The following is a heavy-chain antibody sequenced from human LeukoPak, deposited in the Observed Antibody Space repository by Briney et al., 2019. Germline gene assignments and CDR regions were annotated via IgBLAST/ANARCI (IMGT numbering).Heavy chain of an antibody. CDR3: ARDRAGARSYYYYGMDV. CDR1: GFTFSSYA. V-gene: IGHV3-64*04. J-gene: IGHJ6*02. Sequence: GGSLRLSCSASGFTFSSYAMHWVRQAPGKGLEYVSAISSNGGSTYYADSVKGRFTISRDNSKNTLYLQMNSLRAEDTAVYYCARDRAGARSYYYYGMDVWGQGTTVTVSS. CDR2: ISSNGGST. D-gene: IGHD6-19*01.